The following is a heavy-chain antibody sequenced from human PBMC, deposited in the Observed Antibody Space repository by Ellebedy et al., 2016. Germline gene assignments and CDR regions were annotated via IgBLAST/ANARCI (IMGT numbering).Heavy chain of an antibody. CDR2: LGRTGNT. V-gene: IGHV3-23*01. CDR3: TTYHESSVYFNH. D-gene: IGHD3-9*01. J-gene: IGHJ4*02. Sequence: GESLKISXAASGFTFSNYAMNWVRQAPGKGLEWVSALGRTGNTYYADSVKGRFTISRDDSESTLYLHMSSLNTEDTAVYYCTTYHESSVYFNHWGRGTLVTVSS. CDR1: GFTFSNYA.